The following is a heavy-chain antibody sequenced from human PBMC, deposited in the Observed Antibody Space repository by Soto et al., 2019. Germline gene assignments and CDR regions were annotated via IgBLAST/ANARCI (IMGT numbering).Heavy chain of an antibody. D-gene: IGHD6-19*01. V-gene: IGHV1-3*04. J-gene: IGHJ3*01. CDR3: ARGVRAVAETFYDAFDF. CDR1: GYSFKSYA. CDR2: INSDKADT. Sequence: QVHLVQSGAEVKMPGASVKLSCQASGYSFKSYAIHWVRQAPGQRPEWMGWINSDKADTKYSQKLQGRVIITRDTSANTAYMELSSLRSEDTALSHCARGVRAVAETFYDAFDFLGQGAMGSVSS.